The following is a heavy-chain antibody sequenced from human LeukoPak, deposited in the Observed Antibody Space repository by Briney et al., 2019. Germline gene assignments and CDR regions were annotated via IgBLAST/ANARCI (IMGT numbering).Heavy chain of an antibody. CDR3: ARGLVHDTSGYDSDY. D-gene: IGHD3-22*01. J-gene: IGHJ4*02. Sequence: GGSLRLSCVGSGFTFRSHAMSWVRQAPEKGLESVSGIYENGGTTYYADSVKGRFSISRDNSKNTLYQQMDSLRGEDTAVYYCARGLVHDTSGYDSDYWGQGTLVTVSS. CDR1: GFTFRSHA. CDR2: IYENGGTT. V-gene: IGHV3-23*01.